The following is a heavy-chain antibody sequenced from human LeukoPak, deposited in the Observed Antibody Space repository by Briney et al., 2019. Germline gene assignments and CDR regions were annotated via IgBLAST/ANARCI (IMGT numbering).Heavy chain of an antibody. Sequence: GGSLRLSCAASGFTFSSYEMNWVRQAPGKGLEWVAFIRYDGSNKYYADSVKGRFTISRDNSKNTLYLQMNSLRAEDTAVYYCAKDIRGWSIDYWGQGTLVTVSS. CDR3: AKDIRGWSIDY. D-gene: IGHD6-19*01. CDR2: IRYDGSNK. J-gene: IGHJ4*02. CDR1: GFTFSSYE. V-gene: IGHV3-30*02.